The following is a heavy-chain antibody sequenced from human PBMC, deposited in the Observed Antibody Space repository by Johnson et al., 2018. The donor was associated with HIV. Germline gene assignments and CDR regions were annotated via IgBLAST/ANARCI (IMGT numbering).Heavy chain of an antibody. CDR3: ARADTAMVRGAFDI. CDR1: GFTVRSTY. V-gene: IGHV3-53*01. J-gene: IGHJ3*02. Sequence: VQLVESGGGLIQPGGSLRLSCAASGFTVRSTYMNWVRQAPGKGLEWVSVIYSGGNTYYTDSVRGRFTISRDNSRNTLYLQMNSLRAEDTALYYCARADTAMVRGAFDIWGQGTMVTVSS. D-gene: IGHD5-18*01. CDR2: IYSGGNT.